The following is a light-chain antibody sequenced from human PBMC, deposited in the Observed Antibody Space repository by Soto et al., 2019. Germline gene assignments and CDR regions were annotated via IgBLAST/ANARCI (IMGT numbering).Light chain of an antibody. V-gene: IGLV2-14*01. CDR2: DVN. Sequence: QSVLTQPASVSGSPGQSITISCTGISSDIGAYKYVSWYQQRPGKAPKVIIYDVNNRPSGVSHRFSASKSGNTASLTISGLQAEDEADYYCSSYTVSSTQFVFGTGTKLTVL. CDR3: SSYTVSSTQFV. CDR1: SSDIGAYKY. J-gene: IGLJ1*01.